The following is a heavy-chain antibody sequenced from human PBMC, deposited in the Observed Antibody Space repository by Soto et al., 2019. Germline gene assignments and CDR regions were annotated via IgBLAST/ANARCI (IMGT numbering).Heavy chain of an antibody. Sequence: ETLSLTCTVSGGSISSYYWSWIRQPPGKGLEWIGYIYYSGSTNYNPSLKSRVTISVDTSKNQFSLKLSSVTAADTAVYYCARDVDVVWFDPWGQGTLVTVSS. CDR3: ARDVDVVWFDP. CDR1: GGSISSYY. V-gene: IGHV4-59*01. J-gene: IGHJ5*02. CDR2: IYYSGST. D-gene: IGHD2-15*01.